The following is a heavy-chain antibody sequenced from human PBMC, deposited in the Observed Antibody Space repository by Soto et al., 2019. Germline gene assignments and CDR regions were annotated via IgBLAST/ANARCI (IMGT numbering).Heavy chain of an antibody. V-gene: IGHV3-21*01. Sequence: GGSLRLSCAASGFTFSSYSMSWVRQAPGKGLEWVSSISSSSSYIYYADSVKGRFTISRDNAKNSLYLQMNSLRAVDTAVYYCARGSPTAQFEPWGQGTLVTVSS. CDR1: GFTFSSYS. CDR3: ARGSPTAQFEP. CDR2: ISSSSSYI. J-gene: IGHJ5*02.